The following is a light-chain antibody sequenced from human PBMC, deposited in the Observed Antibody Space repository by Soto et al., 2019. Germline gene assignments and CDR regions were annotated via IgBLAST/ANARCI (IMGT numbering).Light chain of an antibody. CDR2: AAS. CDR1: QGISSY. Sequence: IQMTQSPSAVSASTGDRVTITCRASQGISSYLAWYQQKPGKAPKLLIYAASTLQSGVPSRFSGSGSGTDFTLTISCLQSEDFATYYCQQYYSYLITFGQGTRLEIK. J-gene: IGKJ5*01. V-gene: IGKV1-8*01. CDR3: QQYYSYLIT.